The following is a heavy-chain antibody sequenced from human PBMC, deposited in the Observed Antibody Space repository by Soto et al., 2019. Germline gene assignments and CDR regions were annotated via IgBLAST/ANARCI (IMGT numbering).Heavy chain of an antibody. Sequence: QVQLLQSGAEVKQPGASVKVSCKASGYNFVTFGVSWVRQAPGRGLEWMGWITPDNGNTNYAQNFQSRAAMTTDTATRRAYREVRSLRSDYTAVYYCARLAPCGGGTCYSLPVDLWGQGALVTVSS. CDR3: ARLAPCGGGTCYSLPVDL. CDR1: GYNFVTFG. V-gene: IGHV1-18*01. CDR2: ITPDNGNT. J-gene: IGHJ5*02. D-gene: IGHD2-15*01.